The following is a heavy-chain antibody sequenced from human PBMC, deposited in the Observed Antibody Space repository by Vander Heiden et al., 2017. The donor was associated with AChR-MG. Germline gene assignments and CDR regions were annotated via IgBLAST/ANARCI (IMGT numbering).Heavy chain of an antibody. J-gene: IGHJ2*01. Sequence: QVQLQESGPGLVKPSETLSLTCTVSGGSISSYYWSWIWQPPGKGLGWIGYVHHSGSTNYNPSLKSRVTISVDTSKDQFSLKLSSVTAADTAVYYCARHDVFSGGVYFDLWGRGTLVTVSS. CDR1: GGSISSYY. V-gene: IGHV4-59*08. CDR3: ARHDVFSGGVYFDL. CDR2: VHHSGST. D-gene: IGHD2-21*01.